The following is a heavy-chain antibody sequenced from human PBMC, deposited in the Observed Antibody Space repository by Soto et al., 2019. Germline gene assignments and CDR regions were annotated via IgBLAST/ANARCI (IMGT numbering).Heavy chain of an antibody. Sequence: GGSLRLSCAASGFTFSSYSMNWVRQAPGKGQEWVSYISSSSSTIYYADSVKGRFTISRDNAKNSLYLQMNSLRAEDTAVYYCAIGGIGWFGESNYYYYYYMDVWGKGTTVTVSS. CDR2: ISSSSSTI. V-gene: IGHV3-48*01. J-gene: IGHJ6*03. D-gene: IGHD3-10*01. CDR1: GFTFSSYS. CDR3: AIGGIGWFGESNYYYYYYMDV.